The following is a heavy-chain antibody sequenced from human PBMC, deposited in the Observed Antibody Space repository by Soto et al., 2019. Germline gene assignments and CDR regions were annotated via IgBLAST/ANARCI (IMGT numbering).Heavy chain of an antibody. CDR3: ARETISGYCSSTSCYAERFYYYYGMDV. CDR1: GFTFSDYY. J-gene: IGHJ6*02. D-gene: IGHD2-2*01. Sequence: GGSLRLSCAASGFTFSDYYMSWIRQAPGKGLEWVSYISSSSYTNYADSVKGRFTISRDNAKNSLYLQMNSLRAEDTAVYYCARETISGYCSSTSCYAERFYYYYGMDVWGQGTTVTVPS. CDR2: ISSSSYT. V-gene: IGHV3-11*05.